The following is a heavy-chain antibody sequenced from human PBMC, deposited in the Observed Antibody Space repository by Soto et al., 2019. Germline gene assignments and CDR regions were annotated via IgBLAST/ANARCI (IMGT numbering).Heavy chain of an antibody. CDR2: IYWDVDK. D-gene: IGHD4-4*01. Sequence: QITLKESGPTLVKPTQTLTLTCTFSGFSLSTSGVGVGWIRQPPGKALEWLALIYWDVDKRYSPSLKSRLTITNATSKNQVVLTMTNMDPVDTATYYCAHIPLLHRHTVRTRHYYYGMDVWGQGTTVTVSS. CDR1: GFSLSTSGVG. J-gene: IGHJ6*02. V-gene: IGHV2-5*02. CDR3: AHIPLLHRHTVRTRHYYYGMDV.